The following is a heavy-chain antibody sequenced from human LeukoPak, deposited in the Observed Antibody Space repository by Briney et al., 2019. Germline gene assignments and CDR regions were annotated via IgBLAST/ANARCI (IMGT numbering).Heavy chain of an antibody. J-gene: IGHJ6*03. CDR3: ARKAGSGVYYYYMDV. V-gene: IGHV1-46*01. D-gene: IGHD6-19*01. CDR2: INPSGGST. Sequence: GASVKVSCRASGYTFTSYYMHWVRQAPGQGLEWMGIINPSGGSTSYAQKFQGRVTMTGDMSTSTAYMELRSLRSDDTAVYYCARKAGSGVYYYYMDVWGKGTTVTVSS. CDR1: GYTFTSYY.